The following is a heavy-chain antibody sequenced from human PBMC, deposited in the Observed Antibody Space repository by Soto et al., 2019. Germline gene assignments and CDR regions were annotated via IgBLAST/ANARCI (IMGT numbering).Heavy chain of an antibody. Sequence: KTSETLSLTCAVYGGSFSGYYWSWIRQPPGKGLEWIGEINHSGSTNYNPSLKSRVTISVDTSKNQFSLKLSSVTAADTAVYYCARQKRGGYCSGGSCHPYWYFDLWGRGTLVTVSS. CDR3: ARQKRGGYCSGGSCHPYWYFDL. V-gene: IGHV4-34*01. D-gene: IGHD2-15*01. CDR2: INHSGST. CDR1: GGSFSGYY. J-gene: IGHJ2*01.